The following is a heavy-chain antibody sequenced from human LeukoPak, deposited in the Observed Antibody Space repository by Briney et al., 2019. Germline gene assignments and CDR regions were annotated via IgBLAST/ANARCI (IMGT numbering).Heavy chain of an antibody. Sequence: SETLSLTCTVSGASISSVGYYWSWIRHLAGKGLEWIGRISTSGNTNYNPSLKSRVTVSIDTSKNQFSLKLSSVTAADTAVYYCATYSIFGVLGFDYWGQGTLVTVSS. J-gene: IGHJ4*02. V-gene: IGHV4-61*02. CDR2: ISTSGNT. CDR1: GASISSVGYY. D-gene: IGHD3-3*01. CDR3: ATYSIFGVLGFDY.